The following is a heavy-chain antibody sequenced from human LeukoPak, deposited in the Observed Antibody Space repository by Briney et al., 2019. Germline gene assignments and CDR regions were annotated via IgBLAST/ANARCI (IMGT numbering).Heavy chain of an antibody. CDR3: ASLAVAGLSEGY. CDR2: IYYSGST. CDR1: GGSISSDSYY. D-gene: IGHD6-19*01. V-gene: IGHV4-39*01. J-gene: IGHJ4*02. Sequence: SSETLSLTCTVSGGSISSDSYYWAWIRQPPGEGLEWIASIYYSGSTYYNPSLKSRVTISVDTSRNQFSLKLSSVTAADTAVYYCASLAVAGLSEGYWGQGTLVIVSS.